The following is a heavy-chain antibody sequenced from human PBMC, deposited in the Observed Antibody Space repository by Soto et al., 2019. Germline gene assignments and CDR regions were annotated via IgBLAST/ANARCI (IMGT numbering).Heavy chain of an antibody. V-gene: IGHV4-61*01. Sequence: SETLFLTCTVSGGSVSRGSFYWSWIRQPPGKGLEWIGYMYYSGITKYNPSLKSRVTISLDRSNNQFSLKLSSVTAADTAIYYCARGEGYYYQLRYWGQGTLVTVSS. CDR3: ARGEGYYYQLRY. CDR2: MYYSGIT. CDR1: GGSVSRGSFY. D-gene: IGHD3-10*01. J-gene: IGHJ4*02.